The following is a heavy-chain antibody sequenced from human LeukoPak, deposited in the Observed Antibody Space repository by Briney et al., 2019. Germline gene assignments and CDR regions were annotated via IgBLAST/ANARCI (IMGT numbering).Heavy chain of an antibody. V-gene: IGHV4-38-2*01. CDR2: IYHSGST. D-gene: IGHD2-15*01. CDR1: GYSISSAYY. CDR3: ARVVVAATFFDY. Sequence: SETLSLTCAVSGYSISSAYYWGWIRQPPGKGLEWIGSIYHSGSTYYNPSLKSRVTISVDTSKSQFSLKLSSVTAADTAVYYCARVVVAATFFDYWGQGTLVTVSS. J-gene: IGHJ4*02.